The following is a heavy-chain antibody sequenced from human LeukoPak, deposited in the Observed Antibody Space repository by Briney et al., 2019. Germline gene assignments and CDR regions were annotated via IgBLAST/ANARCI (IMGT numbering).Heavy chain of an antibody. CDR1: GFTFSSFS. Sequence: GGSLRLSCAASGFTFSSFSMNWVRQAPGKRLEWVSTISNSGVITYYADSVEGRFTISRDNSKNTLYLQMNSLRAEDTAVYYCAKEGVVAAFFDYWGQGTLVTVSS. CDR2: ISNSGVIT. V-gene: IGHV3-23*01. CDR3: AKEGVVAAFFDY. D-gene: IGHD2-15*01. J-gene: IGHJ4*02.